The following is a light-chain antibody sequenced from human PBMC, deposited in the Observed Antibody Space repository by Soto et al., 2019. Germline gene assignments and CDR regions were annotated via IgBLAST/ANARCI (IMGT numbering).Light chain of an antibody. V-gene: IGKV1-12*01. CDR2: AAS. J-gene: IGKJ3*01. CDR1: QDISDW. Sequence: DIQMTQSPSSVSASVGDRVTITCRASQDISDWLAWYQQKPGKVPQLLIYAASALQSGVPSRFIGSGSGTDFTLTISSLQPEDFATYYCQQANSFPFTFGPGTKVDIK. CDR3: QQANSFPFT.